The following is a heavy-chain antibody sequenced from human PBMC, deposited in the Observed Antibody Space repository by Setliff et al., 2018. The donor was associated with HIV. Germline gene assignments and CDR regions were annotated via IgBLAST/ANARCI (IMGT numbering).Heavy chain of an antibody. Sequence: ASVKVSCKASGYTFTTYYIHWVRQAPGQGLEWMGILNPSEGTTSFAQKSQGRVTMTRDTSTCTVYMDLSSLRADDTAVYYCVRGYRSAWNSWFDAWGQGTRVTVSS. CDR2: LNPSEGTT. J-gene: IGHJ5*02. V-gene: IGHV1-46*01. CDR3: VRGYRSAWNSWFDA. D-gene: IGHD6-19*01. CDR1: GYTFTTYY.